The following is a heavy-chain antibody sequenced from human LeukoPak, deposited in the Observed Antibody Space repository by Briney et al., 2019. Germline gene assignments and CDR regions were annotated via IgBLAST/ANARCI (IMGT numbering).Heavy chain of an antibody. CDR1: GFTFSSYE. D-gene: IGHD5-18*01. CDR2: ISSSGSTI. J-gene: IGHJ6*03. CDR3: ARTRGYSYGPFGYYMDV. V-gene: IGHV3-48*03. Sequence: GGSLRLSCAASGFTFSSYEMNWVRQAPGKGLEWVSYISSSGSTIYYADSVKGRFTISRDNAKNSLYLQMNSLRAEDTAVYYCARTRGYSYGPFGYYMDVWGKGTTVTISS.